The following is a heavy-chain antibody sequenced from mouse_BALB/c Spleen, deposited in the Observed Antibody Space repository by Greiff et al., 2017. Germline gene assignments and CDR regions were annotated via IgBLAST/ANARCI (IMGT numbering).Heavy chain of an antibody. D-gene: IGHD2-2*01. CDR3: ARDALYGYDEGMDY. J-gene: IGHJ4*01. Sequence: QVQLQQSGPGLVAPSQTLSITCTVSGFSFTSYGVHWVRQPPGKGLEWLGVIWACGSTNYNSALMSRLSISKDNSKSQVFLKMNSLQTDDTAMYDRARDALYGYDEGMDYWGQGTSVTVSS. CDR2: IWACGST. CDR1: GFSFTSYG. V-gene: IGHV2-9*02.